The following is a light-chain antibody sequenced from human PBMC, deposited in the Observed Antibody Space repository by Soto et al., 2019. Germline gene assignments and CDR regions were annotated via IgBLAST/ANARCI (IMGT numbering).Light chain of an antibody. Sequence: EIVMTQSPATLSVSPGERVTLSCRARQSVGSNLAWYQQTPGQAPRVVIYDASTRATVIPARFSGSGSGTEFTLTISSLQSEDFAIYYCQQYNNWPPGITFGQGTRLEI. J-gene: IGKJ5*01. CDR3: QQYNNWPPGIT. CDR2: DAS. V-gene: IGKV3-15*01. CDR1: QSVGSN.